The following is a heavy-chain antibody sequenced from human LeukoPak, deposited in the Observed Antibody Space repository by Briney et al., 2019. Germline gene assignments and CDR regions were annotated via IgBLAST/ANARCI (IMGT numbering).Heavy chain of an antibody. CDR1: GGSFSGYS. CDR3: ARERDDYNVLFDY. V-gene: IGHV4-34*01. J-gene: IGHJ4*02. Sequence: SETLSLTCAVNGGSFSGYSWSWIRQPPGKGLEWIGEINHSGSTKYNPSLKSRVTISLDTSKNQFSLKLSSETAADTAVYYCARERDDYNVLFDYWGQGTLVTVS. CDR2: INHSGST. D-gene: IGHD5-24*01.